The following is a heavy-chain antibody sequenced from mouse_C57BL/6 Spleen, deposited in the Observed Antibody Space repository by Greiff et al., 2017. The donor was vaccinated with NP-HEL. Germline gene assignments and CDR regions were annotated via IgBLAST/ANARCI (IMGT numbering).Heavy chain of an antibody. CDR1: GYTFTDYY. D-gene: IGHD1-1*01. CDR2: INPNNGGT. CDR3: ARSGLYGSSLWFAY. V-gene: IGHV1-26*01. Sequence: EVQLQQSGPELVKPGASVKISCKASGYTFTDYYMNWVKQSHGKSLEWIGDINPNNGGTSYNQKFKGKATLTVDKSSSTAYMELRSLTSEDSAVYYCARSGLYGSSLWFAYWGQGTLVTVSA. J-gene: IGHJ3*01.